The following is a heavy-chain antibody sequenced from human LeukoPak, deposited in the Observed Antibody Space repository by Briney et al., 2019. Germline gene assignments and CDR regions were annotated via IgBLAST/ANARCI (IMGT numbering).Heavy chain of an antibody. CDR3: ARHRLAYSSPGFFDD. D-gene: IGHD6-19*01. Sequence: SETLSLTCTVSGGSISSSSYYWGWIRQPPGKGLEWTGSIYYSGSTYYNPSLKSRVTISVDTSKNQFSLKLSSVTAADTAVYYCARHRLAYSSPGFFDDWGQGTLVTVSS. CDR2: IYYSGST. J-gene: IGHJ4*02. CDR1: GGSISSSSYY. V-gene: IGHV4-39*01.